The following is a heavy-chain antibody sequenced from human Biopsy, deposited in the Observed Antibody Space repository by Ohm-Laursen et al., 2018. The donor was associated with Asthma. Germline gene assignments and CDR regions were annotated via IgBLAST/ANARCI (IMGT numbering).Heavy chain of an antibody. CDR2: ISSGGGTI. Sequence: GSLRLSCSATGFTLSSCAIHWVRQAPGKGLEWVSVISSGGGTIDYADSVKGRFTISRNISTNTVYLQMDSLGADDTAVYYCAKVGHGYGDYVGYLDPWGQGTLVTVSS. CDR3: AKVGHGYGDYVGYLDP. CDR1: GFTLSSCA. D-gene: IGHD4-17*01. J-gene: IGHJ5*02. V-gene: IGHV3-23*01.